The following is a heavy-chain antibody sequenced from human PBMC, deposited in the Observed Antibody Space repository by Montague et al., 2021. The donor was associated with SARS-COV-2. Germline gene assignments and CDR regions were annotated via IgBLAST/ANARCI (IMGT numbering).Heavy chain of an antibody. J-gene: IGHJ4*02. Sequence: SETLSLTCAVYGGSFSGYYWSWIRQPPGKGLEWIGSIYYSGSTYYNPSLKSRVTISVDTSKNQFSLKLSSVTAADTAVYYCARAVIAAAGTTSFDYWGQGTLVTVSS. CDR1: GGSFSGYY. CDR3: ARAVIAAAGTTSFDY. CDR2: IYYSGST. D-gene: IGHD6-13*01. V-gene: IGHV4-34*01.